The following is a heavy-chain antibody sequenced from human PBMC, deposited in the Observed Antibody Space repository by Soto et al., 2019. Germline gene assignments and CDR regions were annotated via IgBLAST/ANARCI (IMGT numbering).Heavy chain of an antibody. CDR2: IYYSGTT. CDR3: ARSQRGRTAFTFDY. J-gene: IGHJ4*02. V-gene: IGHV4-61*01. CDR1: GDSVSNDNYY. D-gene: IGHD3-16*01. Sequence: SETLSLTCVVSGDSVSNDNYYWSWIRQPPGKGLEWFGYIYYSGTTNYNSYLKSRLSLSVDMSKNQFSLKLASVTAADTAVYFCARSQRGRTAFTFDYWGQGALVTVSS.